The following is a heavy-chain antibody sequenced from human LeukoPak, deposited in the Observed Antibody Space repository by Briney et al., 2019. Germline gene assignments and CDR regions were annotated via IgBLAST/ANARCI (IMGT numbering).Heavy chain of an antibody. CDR2: ISYDGSNK. CDR1: GFTFASYA. CDR3: AKGVQQLVGSWFDP. D-gene: IGHD6-13*01. V-gene: IGHV3-30*04. Sequence: PGGSLRLSCAGSGFTFASYAVHWVRQAPGKGLEWVAVISYDGSNKYYADSVKGRFTISRDNSKNTLYLQMNSLRAEDTAVYYCAKGVQQLVGSWFDPWGQGTLVTVSS. J-gene: IGHJ5*02.